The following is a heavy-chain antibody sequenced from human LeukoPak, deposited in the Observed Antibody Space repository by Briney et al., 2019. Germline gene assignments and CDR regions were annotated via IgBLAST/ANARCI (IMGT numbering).Heavy chain of an antibody. Sequence: SETLSLTCAVYGGSFSGYYWSWIRQPPGKGLEWIGEINHSGSTNYNPSLKSRVTISVDTSKDQFSLKLSSVTAADTAVYYCARTGLRRLYFDYWGQGTLVTVSS. CDR1: GGSFSGYY. J-gene: IGHJ4*02. CDR2: INHSGST. V-gene: IGHV4-34*01. CDR3: ARTGLRRLYFDY. D-gene: IGHD4-17*01.